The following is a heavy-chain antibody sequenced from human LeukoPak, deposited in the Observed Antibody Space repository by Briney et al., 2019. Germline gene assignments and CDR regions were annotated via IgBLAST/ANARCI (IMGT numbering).Heavy chain of an antibody. J-gene: IGHJ4*02. D-gene: IGHD2-2*01. CDR1: GFTFSNYA. CDR3: AKAPCSSTSCRYYFDY. Sequence: PGGSLRLSCAASGFTFSNYAMSWVRQAPGRGLEWVSAISASGGSTYYADSVKCRFTISRDNSKNTLYLQMNSLRAEDTAVYYCAKAPCSSTSCRYYFDYWGQGSQVTVSS. CDR2: ISASGGST. V-gene: IGHV3-23*01.